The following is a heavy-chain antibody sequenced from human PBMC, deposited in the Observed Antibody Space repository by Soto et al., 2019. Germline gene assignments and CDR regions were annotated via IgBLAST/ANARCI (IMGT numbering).Heavy chain of an antibody. J-gene: IGHJ4*02. CDR3: AKGGGYSYVYYFDY. V-gene: IGHV3-23*01. Sequence: VQLLESGGGLVQPGGSLRLSCAASGFTFSSYGMSWVRQAPGKGLEWVSAISGSGSGGSTYYADSVKGRFTISRDNSKNTLYPQMNSLRAEDAAVYYCAKGGGYSYVYYFDYWGQGTLVTVSS. CDR2: ISGSGSGGST. CDR1: GFTFSSYG. D-gene: IGHD5-18*01.